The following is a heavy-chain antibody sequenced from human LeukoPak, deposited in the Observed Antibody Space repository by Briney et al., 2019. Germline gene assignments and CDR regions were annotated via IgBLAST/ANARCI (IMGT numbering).Heavy chain of an antibody. Sequence: SETLSLTCAVYGGSFSGYYWSWVRQPPGKGLEWIGYIYYSGSTNYNPSHNSRVPRSVDTSKNQFSLKLSSVTDADTAVYYCARVPYYYDSSGYYDGYYFDCWGQGTLVTVSS. D-gene: IGHD3-22*01. CDR3: ARVPYYYDSSGYYDGYYFDC. CDR1: GGSFSGYY. CDR2: IYYSGST. J-gene: IGHJ4*02. V-gene: IGHV4-59*01.